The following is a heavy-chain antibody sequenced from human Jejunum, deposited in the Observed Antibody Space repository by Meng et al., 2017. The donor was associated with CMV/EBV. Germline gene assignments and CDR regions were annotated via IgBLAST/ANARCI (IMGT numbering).Heavy chain of an antibody. CDR1: GFPFSSYL. J-gene: IGHJ4*02. Sequence: SCEVSGFPFSSYLMSWVRKAPGKGLGWVANINLAGNEKYYVDSVRGRFTISRDNTKNSLYLQMNSLRAEDTAVYYCARGGGRYEYWGQGTLVTVSS. V-gene: IGHV3-7*01. CDR2: INLAGNEK. CDR3: ARGGGRYEY. D-gene: IGHD2/OR15-2a*01.